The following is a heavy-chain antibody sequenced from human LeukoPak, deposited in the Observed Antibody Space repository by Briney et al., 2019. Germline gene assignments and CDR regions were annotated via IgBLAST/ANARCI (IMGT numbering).Heavy chain of an antibody. CDR1: GGTFSSYA. CDR2: IIPIFGTA. Sequence: ASVKVSCKASGGTFSSYAISWVRQAPGQGLEWMGGIIPIFGTANYAQKFQGRVTITADKSTSTAYMELSSLRSEDTAVYYCARGSMVRGVIRPYYYYYGMDVWGKGTTVTVSS. D-gene: IGHD3-10*01. V-gene: IGHV1-69*06. CDR3: ARGSMVRGVIRPYYYYYGMDV. J-gene: IGHJ6*04.